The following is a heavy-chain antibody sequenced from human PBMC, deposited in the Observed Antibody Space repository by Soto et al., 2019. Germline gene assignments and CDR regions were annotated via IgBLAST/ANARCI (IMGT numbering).Heavy chain of an antibody. D-gene: IGHD3-22*01. CDR3: AIAPLDSSGYYSPSTFDH. V-gene: IGHV1-69*06. Sequence: GASVKVSCKASGGTFSSHAISWVRQAPGQGLEWMGGIIPIFGKTNYTQKFQGRVTNTADKSTSTAYMELSSLRSEDTAVYYCAIAPLDSSGYYSPSTFDHWGQGSLVTVSS. CDR2: IIPIFGKT. J-gene: IGHJ4*02. CDR1: GGTFSSHA.